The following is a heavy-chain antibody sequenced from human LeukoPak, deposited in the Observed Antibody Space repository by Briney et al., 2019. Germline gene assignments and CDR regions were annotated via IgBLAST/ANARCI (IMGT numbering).Heavy chain of an antibody. CDR3: ARDLGWFHFDS. Sequence: PGGSLRLSCAASGFTFSSYAMSWVRQAPGKGLEWVSLIDSSDSGTYYADSVKGRFTISRDNAKNSLFLQMNSVRAEDTAIYYCARDLGWFHFDSWGQGTLVTVSS. V-gene: IGHV3-23*01. D-gene: IGHD2-15*01. CDR1: GFTFSSYA. J-gene: IGHJ4*02. CDR2: IDSSDSGT.